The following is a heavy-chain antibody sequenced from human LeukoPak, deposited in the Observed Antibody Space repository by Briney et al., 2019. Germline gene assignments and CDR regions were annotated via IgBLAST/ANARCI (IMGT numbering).Heavy chain of an antibody. CDR2: ISGSGGST. Sequence: PGGSLRLSCAASGFTFSSYAMSWVRQAPGKGLEWVSAISGSGGSTYYADFVKGRFTISRDNSKNTLYLQMNSLRAEDTAVYYCAKGPGSYYDSTGYLIWGQGTMVTVSS. CDR3: AKGPGSYYDSTGYLI. CDR1: GFTFSSYA. D-gene: IGHD3-22*01. V-gene: IGHV3-23*01. J-gene: IGHJ3*02.